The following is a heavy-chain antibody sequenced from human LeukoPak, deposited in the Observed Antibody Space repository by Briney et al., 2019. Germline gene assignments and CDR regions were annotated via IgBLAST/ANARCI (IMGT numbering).Heavy chain of an antibody. CDR3: ARDGRFPPEVLPRYFDY. Sequence: PSETLSLTCTVSGGSISSSSYYWGWIRQPPGKGLEWIGNIYYSGSTYYNPSLKSRVTIPVDTSKNQFSLKLSSVTAADTAVYYCARDGRFPPEVLPRYFDYWGQGTLVTVSS. V-gene: IGHV4-39*07. CDR2: IYYSGST. J-gene: IGHJ4*02. CDR1: GGSISSSSYY. D-gene: IGHD1-26*01.